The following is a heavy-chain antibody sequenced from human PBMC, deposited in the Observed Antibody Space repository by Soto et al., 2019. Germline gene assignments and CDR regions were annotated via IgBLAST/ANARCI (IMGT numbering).Heavy chain of an antibody. CDR2: IWYDGSNK. J-gene: IGHJ6*02. CDR1: GFTFSSDG. Sequence: QVQLVESGGGVVQPGRSLRLSCAASGFTFSSDGMHWVRQAPGKGLEWVAVIWYDGSNKYYADSVKGRFTISRDNSKNTLYLQMNSLRAEDTAVYYCARERQEAAADNYYYYGMDVWGQGTTVTVSS. CDR3: ARERQEAAADNYYYYGMDV. V-gene: IGHV3-33*01. D-gene: IGHD6-13*01.